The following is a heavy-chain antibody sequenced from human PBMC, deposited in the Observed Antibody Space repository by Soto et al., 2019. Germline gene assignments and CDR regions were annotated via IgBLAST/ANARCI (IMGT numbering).Heavy chain of an antibody. CDR3: ATEMGATQGTFDN. J-gene: IGHJ4*02. D-gene: IGHD1-26*01. CDR1: VFPFGANA. Sequence: HPGGSLRLSCVVSVFPFGANAMSWVRQAPGKGLEWVSGLSNTGRRTSYADSVKGRFNISRDNSENTVYLQMNSLRVEDTAVYYCATEMGATQGTFDNWGQGTLVTVSS. V-gene: IGHV3-23*01. CDR2: LSNTGRRT.